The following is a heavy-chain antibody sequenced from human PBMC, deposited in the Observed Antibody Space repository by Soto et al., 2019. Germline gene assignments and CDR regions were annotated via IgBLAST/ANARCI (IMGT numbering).Heavy chain of an antibody. D-gene: IGHD2-21*01. V-gene: IGHV4-31*09. Sequence: SETLSLTCTVSGGSISSGGYYWSWIRQHPGKGLEWIGYIYYSGSTYYNPSLKSRVTISVDKSNNQFSLRLRSVTAADTAVYYCATLPPRIVVALLPIPTWGQGILVTV. CDR1: GGSISSGGYY. CDR2: IYYSGST. CDR3: ATLPPRIVVALLPIPT. J-gene: IGHJ5*02.